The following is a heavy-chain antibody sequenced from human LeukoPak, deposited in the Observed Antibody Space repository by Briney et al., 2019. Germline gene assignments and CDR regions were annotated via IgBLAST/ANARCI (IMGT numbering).Heavy chain of an antibody. Sequence: GGSLRLSCAASGFTFSSYSMNWVRQAPGKGLEWVSSISSSSSYIYYADSVKGRFTISRDNAKNSLYLQMNSLRAEDTAVYYCVREEGDGYNYDYWGQGTLVTVSS. CDR2: ISSSSSYI. CDR3: VREEGDGYNYDY. D-gene: IGHD5-24*01. J-gene: IGHJ4*02. V-gene: IGHV3-21*01. CDR1: GFTFSSYS.